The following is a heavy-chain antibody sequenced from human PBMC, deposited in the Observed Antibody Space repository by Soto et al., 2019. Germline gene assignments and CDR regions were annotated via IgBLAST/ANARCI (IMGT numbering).Heavy chain of an antibody. CDR2: IYYSGST. CDR1: GGSISSYY. CDR3: ARRGSGSYSYYFGD. J-gene: IGHJ4*02. V-gene: IGHV4-59*08. Sequence: PSETLSLTCTVSGGSISSYYWSWIRQPPGKGLEWIGYIYYSGSTNYNPSLKSRVTISVDTSKNQFSLKLSSVTAADTAVYYCARRGSGSYSYYFGDWGQGTLVTVSS. D-gene: IGHD1-26*01.